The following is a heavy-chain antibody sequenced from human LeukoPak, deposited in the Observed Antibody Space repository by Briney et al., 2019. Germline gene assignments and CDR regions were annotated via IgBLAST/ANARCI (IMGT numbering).Heavy chain of an antibody. J-gene: IGHJ6*02. V-gene: IGHV1-2*06. CDR2: INPNSGGT. CDR3: ARVNCSSTSCSYYYYGMDV. D-gene: IGHD2-2*01. Sequence: ASVKVSCKASGYTFTGYYMHWVRQAPGQGLEWMGRINPNSGGTNYAQKFQGRVTMTRNTSISTAYMELSSLRFEDMAVYYCARVNCSSTSCSYYYYGMDVWGQGTTVTVSS. CDR1: GYTFTGYY.